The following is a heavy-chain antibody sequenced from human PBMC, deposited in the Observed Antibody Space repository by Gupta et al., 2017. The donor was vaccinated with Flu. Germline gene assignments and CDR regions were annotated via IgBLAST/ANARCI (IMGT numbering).Heavy chain of an antibody. CDR3: ARVSHDRTEYYYYGMDV. D-gene: IGHD1-1*01. CDR1: GFTFSSYG. CDR2: IWYDGSNK. V-gene: IGHV3-33*01. J-gene: IGHJ6*02. Sequence: QVQLVESGGGVVQPGRSLRLSCAASGFTFSSYGMHWVRPAPGRGLEWVAVIWYDGSNKYYADSVKGRFTISRDNSKNTLYLQMNSLRAEDTAVYYCARVSHDRTEYYYYGMDVWGQGTTVTVSS.